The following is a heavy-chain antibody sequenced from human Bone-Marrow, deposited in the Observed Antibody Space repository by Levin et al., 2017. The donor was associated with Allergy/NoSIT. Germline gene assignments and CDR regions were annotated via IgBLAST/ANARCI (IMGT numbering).Heavy chain of an antibody. CDR1: GFIFGYFG. V-gene: IGHV3-33*03. CDR3: AKGPIEVAGRVLDF. Sequence: GGSLRLSCVGSGFIFGYFGLHWVRQRPGKGLEWVAISWYDGSKNYYVDSVRGRFTISRDDSKNMVFLQMDSLTVEDTAVYYCAKGPIEVAGRVLDFWGQGTLVTVSS. D-gene: IGHD2-21*01. CDR2: SWYDGSKN. J-gene: IGHJ4*02.